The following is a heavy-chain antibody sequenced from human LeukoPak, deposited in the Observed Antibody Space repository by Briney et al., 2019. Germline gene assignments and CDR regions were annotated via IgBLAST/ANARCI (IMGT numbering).Heavy chain of an antibody. V-gene: IGHV1-8*01. CDR3: ARGKVGYYDSSGYPGWRAFDI. CDR1: GYTFTSYD. J-gene: IGHJ3*02. D-gene: IGHD3-22*01. CDR2: MNPNSGNT. Sequence: ASVKVSCKASGYTFTSYDINWVRQATGQGLEWMGWMNPNSGNTGYAQKFQGRVTMTRNTSISTAYMELSSLRSEDTAVYYCARGKVGYYDSSGYPGWRAFDIWGQGTMVTVPS.